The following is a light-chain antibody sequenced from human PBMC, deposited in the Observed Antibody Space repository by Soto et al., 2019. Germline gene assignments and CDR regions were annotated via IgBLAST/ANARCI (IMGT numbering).Light chain of an antibody. Sequence: IVMTHSPATLSVSPWSTSTLSFSSSQSVSSSLAWYQQTPGRAPRLLIYGASTKATGIPTRFSGSGSGTEFTLTISSLQSEDFAVYYCQQYNNWPPLTFGGGTKVDIK. CDR3: QQYNNWPPLT. CDR2: GAS. CDR1: QSVSSS. J-gene: IGKJ4*01. V-gene: IGKV3-15*01.